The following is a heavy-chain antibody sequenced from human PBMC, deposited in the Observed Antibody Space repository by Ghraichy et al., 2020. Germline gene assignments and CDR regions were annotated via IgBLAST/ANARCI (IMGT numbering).Heavy chain of an antibody. CDR3: AKSAIAAARLPYAFDI. D-gene: IGHD6-13*01. J-gene: IGHJ3*02. CDR2: ISWNSGSI. Sequence: GGSLRLSCAASGFTFDDYAMHWVRQAPGKGLEWVSGISWNSGSIGYADSVKGRFTISRDNAKNSLYLQMNSLRAEDTALYYCAKSAIAAARLPYAFDIWGQGTMVTVSS. V-gene: IGHV3-9*01. CDR1: GFTFDDYA.